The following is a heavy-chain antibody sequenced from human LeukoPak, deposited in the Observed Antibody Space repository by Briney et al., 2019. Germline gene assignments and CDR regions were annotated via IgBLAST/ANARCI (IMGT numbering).Heavy chain of an antibody. CDR2: INPNSGGT. J-gene: IGHJ5*02. V-gene: IGHV1-2*02. Sequence: ASVKVSCKASGDTFTGYYIHWVRQAPGQGREWMGWINPNSGGTNYAQKFQGRVTMTRDTSISTAYMELSRLRSDDTAVYYCARDTAMVTYWFDPWGQGTLVPVSS. CDR3: ARDTAMVTYWFDP. D-gene: IGHD5-18*01. CDR1: GDTFTGYY.